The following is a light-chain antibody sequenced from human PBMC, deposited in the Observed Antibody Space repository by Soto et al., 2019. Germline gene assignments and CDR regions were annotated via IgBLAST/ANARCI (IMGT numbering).Light chain of an antibody. J-gene: IGKJ4*01. V-gene: IGKV3-15*01. CDR3: QQYDNWPPLT. CDR1: QSVSNS. CDR2: GAS. Sequence: EIVMTQSPATLSVSPGERATLSCRASQSVSNSLAWYQQKPGQAPRLLIYGASTRATGIPARFSGSGSGTEFTLTISSLQSEDFAVYYCQQYDNWPPLTFGGGTKAEIK.